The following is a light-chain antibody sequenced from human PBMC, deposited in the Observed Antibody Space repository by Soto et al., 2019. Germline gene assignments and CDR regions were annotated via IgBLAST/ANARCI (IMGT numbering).Light chain of an antibody. CDR1: QSVGSG. CDR2: DIF. V-gene: IGKV3D-15*01. Sequence: ILMTLSTATMCVAPGERVDLSCRASQSVGSGLAWYQQKPGQAPSLVIYDIFTRASGVPTRISGSGSGTEFTLPLCRLESEDFAVYYCQQYTSSPLTFGGGTKVDIK. J-gene: IGKJ4*01. CDR3: QQYTSSPLT.